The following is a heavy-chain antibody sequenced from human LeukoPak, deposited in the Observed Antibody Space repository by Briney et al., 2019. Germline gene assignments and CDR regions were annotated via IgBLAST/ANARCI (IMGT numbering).Heavy chain of an antibody. CDR2: IYCSGST. CDR3: ARAYYDYVWGSYRYNYFDY. D-gene: IGHD3-16*02. Sequence: PSETLSLTCTVSGGSISSYYWSWIRQPPGKGLEWIGYIYCSGSTNYNPSLKSRVTISVDTSKNQFSLKLSSVTAADTAVYYCARAYYDYVWGSYRYNYFDYWGQGTLVTVSS. CDR1: GGSISSYY. V-gene: IGHV4-59*01. J-gene: IGHJ4*02.